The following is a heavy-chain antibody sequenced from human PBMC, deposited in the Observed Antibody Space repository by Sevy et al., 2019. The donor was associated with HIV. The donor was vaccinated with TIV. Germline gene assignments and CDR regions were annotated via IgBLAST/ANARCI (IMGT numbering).Heavy chain of an antibody. V-gene: IGHV1-18*03. CDR1: GYTFTSYG. Sequence: ASVKVSCKASGYTFTSYGISWVRQAPGQGLEWMGWISAYNGNTNYAQKLQGRVTMTTDTSTSTAYMELRSLRSDDMAVYYCARDVRVYGSGSYAGGFDYWGQGTLVTVSS. CDR2: ISAYNGNT. CDR3: ARDVRVYGSGSYAGGFDY. J-gene: IGHJ4*02. D-gene: IGHD3-10*01.